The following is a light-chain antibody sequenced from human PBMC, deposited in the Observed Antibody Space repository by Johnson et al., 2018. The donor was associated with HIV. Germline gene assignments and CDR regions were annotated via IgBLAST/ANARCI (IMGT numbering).Light chain of an antibody. J-gene: IGLJ1*01. V-gene: IGLV1-44*01. CDR2: GSN. CDR1: TSNIGTNT. Sequence: QSVLTQPPSASGPPGQWVSISCSGNTSNIGTNTVNWYQQFPGTAPKLLIYGSNQRPSGVPDRFSGSKSGASASLGISGLQAEDEADYYCAAWDDSLNGQVLGTGTKVTVL. CDR3: AAWDDSLNGQV.